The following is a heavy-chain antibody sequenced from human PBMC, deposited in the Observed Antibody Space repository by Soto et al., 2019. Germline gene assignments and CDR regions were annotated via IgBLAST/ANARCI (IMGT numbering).Heavy chain of an antibody. CDR2: SNSDGSST. CDR3: VRTSLVVAAATREDY. J-gene: IGHJ4*02. CDR1: GFTFSSYW. V-gene: IGHV3-74*01. Sequence: EVQLVESGGGLVQPGESLRLSCAASGFTFSSYWMHWVRQAPGKGLVWVSRSNSDGSSTSYAGSVKGRFTISRDNAKNTLYLQMNSLTAEDTAVYYCVRTSLVVAAATREDYWGQGTLVTVSS. D-gene: IGHD2-15*01.